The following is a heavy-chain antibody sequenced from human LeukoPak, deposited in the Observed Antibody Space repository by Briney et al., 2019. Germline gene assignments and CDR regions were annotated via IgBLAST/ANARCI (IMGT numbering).Heavy chain of an antibody. D-gene: IGHD5/OR15-5a*01. CDR2: IGGTGVRT. J-gene: IGHJ4*02. V-gene: IGHV3-23*01. CDR1: GFTFSSYA. Sequence: GGSLRLSCASSGFTFSSYAMSWVRQAPGKGLEWVSTIGGTGVRTYYADSVKGRFTISRDNSKNTVSLQMNSLRAEDTAVYYCASVFDSWGQGFLVTVSS. CDR3: ASVFDS.